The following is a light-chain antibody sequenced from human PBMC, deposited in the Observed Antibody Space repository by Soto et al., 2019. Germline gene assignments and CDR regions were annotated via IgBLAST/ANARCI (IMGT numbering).Light chain of an antibody. CDR2: GAS. CDR3: QQLGRSPSMYT. V-gene: IGKV3-20*01. Sequence: EIVLTQSPGTLSLSPGERATLSCRSSQSVRSDYLAWYQQKPGQAPRLLIYGASSRATGIPDRWSSSGSGTDFTFTISRLEPEDFAVDYCQQLGRSPSMYTFGQGTKLEIK. J-gene: IGKJ2*01. CDR1: QSVRSDY.